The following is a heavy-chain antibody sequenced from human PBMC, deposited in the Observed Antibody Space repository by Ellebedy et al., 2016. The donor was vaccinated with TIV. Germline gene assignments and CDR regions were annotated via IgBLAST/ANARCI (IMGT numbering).Heavy chain of an antibody. CDR1: GFTFSSYA. Sequence: GESLKISXAASGFTFSSYAMSWVRQAPGKGLEWVSAISGSGGSTYYADSVKGRFTISRDNSKNTLYLQMNSLRAEDTAVYYCAKVDYTYHKIDYWGQGTLVTVSS. J-gene: IGHJ4*02. CDR2: ISGSGGST. V-gene: IGHV3-23*01. CDR3: AKVDYTYHKIDY. D-gene: IGHD4-11*01.